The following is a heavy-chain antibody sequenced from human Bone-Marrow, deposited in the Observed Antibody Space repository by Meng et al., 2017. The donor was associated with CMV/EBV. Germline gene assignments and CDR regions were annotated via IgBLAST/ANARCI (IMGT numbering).Heavy chain of an antibody. J-gene: IGHJ5*02. CDR3: ARHAPMIVVVITLEWFDP. Sequence: SETLSLTCTVSGGSIRSYSWSWIRQPPGKGLEWIGYIYYSGSTNYNPSLKSRVTISVDTSKNQFSLKLSSVTAADTAVYYCARHAPMIVVVITLEWFDPWVQGTLVTVSS. D-gene: IGHD3-22*01. V-gene: IGHV4-59*08. CDR1: GGSIRSYS. CDR2: IYYSGST.